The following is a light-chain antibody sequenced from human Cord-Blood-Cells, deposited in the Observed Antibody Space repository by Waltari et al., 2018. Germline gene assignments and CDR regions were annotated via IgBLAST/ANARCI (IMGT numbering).Light chain of an antibody. V-gene: IGLV2-23*01. CDR3: CSYAGSSTGV. J-gene: IGLJ3*02. CDR1: SSDVGSYNL. CDR2: EGS. Sequence: QSALTQPASVSGSPGQSITISCTGTSSDVGSYNLVSWYQQHPGKAPKLMIYEGSKRHSGVSTRFSGSKSGNTASLTISGLQAEDEADYYCCSYAGSSTGVFGGGTKLTVL.